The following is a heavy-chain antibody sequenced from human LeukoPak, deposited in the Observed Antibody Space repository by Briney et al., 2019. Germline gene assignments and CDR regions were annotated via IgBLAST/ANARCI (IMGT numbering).Heavy chain of an antibody. CDR2: ISAYNGNT. Sequence: ASVKVSCKGSGYNFDRYGVNWVRQAPGQGLEWMGWISAYNGNTNYAQKLQGRVTMTTDTSTSTAYMELRSLRSDDTAVYYCARPGIYCGGDCSEGAFDIWGQGTMVTVSS. D-gene: IGHD2-21*02. J-gene: IGHJ3*02. CDR3: ARPGIYCGGDCSEGAFDI. CDR1: GYNFDRYG. V-gene: IGHV1-18*04.